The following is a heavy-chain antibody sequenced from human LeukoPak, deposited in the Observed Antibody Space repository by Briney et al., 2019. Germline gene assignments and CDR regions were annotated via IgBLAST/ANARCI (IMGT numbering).Heavy chain of an antibody. CDR1: GFTFSSYA. V-gene: IGHV3-64*01. J-gene: IGHJ4*02. D-gene: IGHD1-20*01. Sequence: GGSLRLSCAASGFTFSSYAMHWVRQAPGKGLEYVSAISSNGGSTYYANSVKGRFTISRDNSKNTLYLQMNSLRAEDTAVYYCAKIRTHNWNDLPLDYWGQGTLVTVSS. CDR2: ISSNGGST. CDR3: AKIRTHNWNDLPLDY.